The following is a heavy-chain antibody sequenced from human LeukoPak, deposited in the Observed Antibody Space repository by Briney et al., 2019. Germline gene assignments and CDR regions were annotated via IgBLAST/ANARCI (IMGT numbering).Heavy chain of an antibody. CDR3: AISIGYGFVDI. V-gene: IGHV4-39*07. CDR2: IFYSGST. CDR1: GGSISTSNYY. D-gene: IGHD3-22*01. J-gene: IGHJ3*02. Sequence: SETLSLTCTVSGGSISTSNYYWGWIRQPPGKGLEWIGNIFYSGSTYYSPSLKSRVTISLDTSRNQFSLKLNSVTAADTAVYYGAISIGYGFVDIWGPGTMVTVSS.